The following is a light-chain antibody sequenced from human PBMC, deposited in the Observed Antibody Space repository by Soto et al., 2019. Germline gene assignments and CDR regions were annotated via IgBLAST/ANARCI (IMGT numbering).Light chain of an antibody. CDR2: DAS. CDR1: QGIRND. CDR3: LQNYNYPWT. J-gene: IGKJ1*01. Sequence: AIQMTQSPSSLSASVGDRVTITCRASQGIRNDLGWYQQKPGKAPNLLIYDASTLQSGVPSRFSGRGSGTDFTLTISSLQPEDFATYYCLQNYNYPWTFGQGTRVEI. V-gene: IGKV1-6*01.